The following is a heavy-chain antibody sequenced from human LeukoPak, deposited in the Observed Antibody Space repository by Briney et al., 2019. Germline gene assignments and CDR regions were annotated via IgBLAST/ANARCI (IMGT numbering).Heavy chain of an antibody. CDR2: ISGSGTTI. CDR1: GFTFTDYY. CDR3: GRDFGLVGTKRSFDL. D-gene: IGHD1-7*01. J-gene: IGHJ3*01. V-gene: IGHV3-11*01. Sequence: GGPLRLSCAASGFTFTDYYMGWIRQAPGKGLEWLSYISGSGTTIFYADSVKGRFTISGDNAKNSVDLQMNSLRAEDTAVYYCGRDFGLVGTKRSFDLWGQGTMVTVSS.